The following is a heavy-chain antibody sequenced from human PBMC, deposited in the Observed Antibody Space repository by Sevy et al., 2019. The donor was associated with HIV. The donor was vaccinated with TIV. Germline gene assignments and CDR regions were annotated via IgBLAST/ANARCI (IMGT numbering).Heavy chain of an antibody. Sequence: SETLSLTCTVSGGSISSYYWSWIRQPPGKGLEWIGYIYYSGSTNYNPSLKSRVTISVDTSKNQFSLKLSSVTAADTAVYYCARIYGDYGWDAFDIWRQGTMVTVSS. V-gene: IGHV4-59*01. CDR3: ARIYGDYGWDAFDI. CDR1: GGSISSYY. CDR2: IYYSGST. J-gene: IGHJ3*02. D-gene: IGHD4-17*01.